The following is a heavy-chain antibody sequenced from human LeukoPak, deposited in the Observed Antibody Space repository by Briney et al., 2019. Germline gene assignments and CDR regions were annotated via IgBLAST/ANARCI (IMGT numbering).Heavy chain of an antibody. Sequence: KTSETLSLTCTVSGGSISSGDYYWSWIRQPPGKGLEWIGYIYYSGSTYYNPSLKSRVTISVDTSKNQFSLKLSSVTAADTAVYYCARDPIGDSSGYYQPGDYWGQGTLVTVSS. D-gene: IGHD3-22*01. V-gene: IGHV4-30-4*01. CDR3: ARDPIGDSSGYYQPGDY. CDR2: IYYSGST. J-gene: IGHJ4*02. CDR1: GGSISSGDYY.